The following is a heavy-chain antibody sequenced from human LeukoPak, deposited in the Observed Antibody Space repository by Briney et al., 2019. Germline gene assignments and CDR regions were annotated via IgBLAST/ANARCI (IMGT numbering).Heavy chain of an antibody. CDR1: GGSISSSSYY. CDR2: IYYSGST. D-gene: IGHD3-3*01. V-gene: IGHV4-39*07. J-gene: IGHJ4*02. Sequence: SETLSLTCTVSGGSISSSSYYWGWIRQPPGKGLEWIGSIYYSGSTYYNPSLKSRVTISVDTSKNQFSLKLSSMTAADTAVYYCAREKEGISIFGVATLIDYWGQGTLVTVSS. CDR3: AREKEGISIFGVATLIDY.